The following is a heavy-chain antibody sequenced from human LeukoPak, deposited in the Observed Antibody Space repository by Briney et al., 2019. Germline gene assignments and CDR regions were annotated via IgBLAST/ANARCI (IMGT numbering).Heavy chain of an antibody. CDR3: ARDSWLLWFGELESWFDP. CDR2: INPNSGGT. J-gene: IGHJ5*02. Sequence: ASVKVSCKASGYTFTGYYMHWVRQAPGQGLEWMGWINPNSGGTNYAQKFQGRVTMTRDTSISTAYMELSRLRSDDTAVYYCARDSWLLWFGELESWFDPWGQGTLVTVSS. CDR1: GYTFTGYY. D-gene: IGHD3-10*01. V-gene: IGHV1-2*02.